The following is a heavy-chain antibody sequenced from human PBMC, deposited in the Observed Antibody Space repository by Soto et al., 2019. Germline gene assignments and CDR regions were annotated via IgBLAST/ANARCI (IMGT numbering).Heavy chain of an antibody. CDR1: GDTFDTFA. V-gene: IGHV1-69*12. CDR3: ARDKGRGQLGCNYDDALDG. D-gene: IGHD1-1*01. CDR2: IIPIFRTP. J-gene: IGHJ6*02. Sequence: QVQLVQSGAEVLKPGSSVKLSCNTSGDTFDTFAISWVRQAPGQGLEWMGGIIPIFRTPDYTQKFQGRVTITADVSTRTAYMELSSLRSEDTAVYYCARDKGRGQLGCNYDDALDGWGQGTTVTVSS.